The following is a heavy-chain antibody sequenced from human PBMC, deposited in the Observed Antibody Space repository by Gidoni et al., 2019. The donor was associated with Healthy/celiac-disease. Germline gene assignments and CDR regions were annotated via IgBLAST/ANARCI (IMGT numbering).Heavy chain of an antibody. Sequence: EVQLVESGGGLVQPGGSLKLSCAASGFTFSGRAMHGVRQASGKGLEWVGRIRSKANSYATEYAASVKGRFTISRDDSKNTAYLQMNSLKTEDTAVYYCFVSFDYWGQGTLVTVSS. CDR1: GFTFSGRA. V-gene: IGHV3-73*02. CDR2: IRSKANSYAT. J-gene: IGHJ4*02. CDR3: FVSFDY. D-gene: IGHD2-15*01.